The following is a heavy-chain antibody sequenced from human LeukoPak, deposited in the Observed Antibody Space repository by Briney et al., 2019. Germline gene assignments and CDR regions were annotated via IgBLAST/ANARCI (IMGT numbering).Heavy chain of an antibody. V-gene: IGHV3-23*01. CDR3: VKAIVPTTRPFDA. Sequence: PGGSLRLSCAASGFAFGKYDMSWVRQAPGKGLEWVSFISGGGINTYYAASVKGRFTISWDTSKNTLFLQMSSLRGDDTAVYYCVKAIVPTTRPFDAWGQGTTVSVSS. J-gene: IGHJ6*02. D-gene: IGHD5-12*01. CDR1: GFAFGKYD. CDR2: ISGGGINT.